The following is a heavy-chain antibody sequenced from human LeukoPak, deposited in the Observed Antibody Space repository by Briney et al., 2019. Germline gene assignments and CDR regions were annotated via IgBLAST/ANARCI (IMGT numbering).Heavy chain of an antibody. CDR1: GYTFTGYY. Sequence: ASVKVSCKASGYTFTGYYMHWVRQAPGQGLEWMGWISAYNGNTNYAQKLQGRVTMTTDTSTSTAYMELRSLRSDDTAVYYCARRSLEYYDFWSGYSPLTTYYFDYWGQGTLVTVSS. CDR2: ISAYNGNT. J-gene: IGHJ4*02. V-gene: IGHV1-18*04. CDR3: ARRSLEYYDFWSGYSPLTTYYFDY. D-gene: IGHD3-3*01.